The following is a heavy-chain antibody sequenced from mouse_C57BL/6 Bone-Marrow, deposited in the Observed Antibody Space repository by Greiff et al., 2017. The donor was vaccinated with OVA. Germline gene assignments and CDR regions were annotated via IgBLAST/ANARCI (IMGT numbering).Heavy chain of an antibody. Sequence: EVKLMESGGGLVQPGGSLSLSCAASGFTFTDYYMSWVRQPPGKALEWLGFIRNKANGYTTEYSASVKGRFTISRDNSQSILYLQMNALRAEDSATYYCAVGRVDYWGQGTSVTVSS. CDR1: GFTFTDYY. V-gene: IGHV7-3*01. CDR3: AVGRVDY. J-gene: IGHJ4*01. D-gene: IGHD1-1*01. CDR2: IRNKANGYTT.